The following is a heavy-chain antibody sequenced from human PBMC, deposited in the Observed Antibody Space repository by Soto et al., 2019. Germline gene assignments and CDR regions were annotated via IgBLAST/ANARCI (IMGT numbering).Heavy chain of an antibody. J-gene: IGHJ4*02. CDR1: GLPHSSFA. CDR2: IYGSGRGI. Sequence: GGSLRLSCTASGLPHSSFAMMWVRQAPGKGLECVSGIYGSGRGIEYADSVKGRFTISRDNSKNTVYLQMTDLRADDTAVYYCAKDAVYNDGLWLMDHWGQGTQVTVS. D-gene: IGHD2-21*01. CDR3: AKDAVYNDGLWLMDH. V-gene: IGHV3-23*05.